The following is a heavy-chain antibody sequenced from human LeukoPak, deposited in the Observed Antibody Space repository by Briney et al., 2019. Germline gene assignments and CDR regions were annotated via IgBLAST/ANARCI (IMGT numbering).Heavy chain of an antibody. J-gene: IGHJ6*02. CDR3: ARDYGPFGV. Sequence: PSETLSLTCTVSGASITTYYWSWIRQPPGKGLEWIGYIYFSGTTNYNPSLKSRATISLDASNKQFSLRLNSVTAADTAVYYCARDYGPFGVWGQGTTVTVSS. CDR2: IYFSGTT. D-gene: IGHD3-10*01. CDR1: GASITTYY. V-gene: IGHV4-59*01.